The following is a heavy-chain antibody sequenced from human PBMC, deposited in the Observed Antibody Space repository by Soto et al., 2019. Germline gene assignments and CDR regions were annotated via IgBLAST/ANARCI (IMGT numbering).Heavy chain of an antibody. Sequence: GGSLRLSCAASGFTFSSYGMHWVRQAPGKGLEWVAVISYDGSNKYYADSVKGRFTISRDNSKNTLYLQMNSLRAEDTAVYYCAKETYSGPLDYWGLGTLVTVSS. D-gene: IGHD2-15*01. V-gene: IGHV3-30*18. CDR1: GFTFSSYG. J-gene: IGHJ4*02. CDR3: AKETYSGPLDY. CDR2: ISYDGSNK.